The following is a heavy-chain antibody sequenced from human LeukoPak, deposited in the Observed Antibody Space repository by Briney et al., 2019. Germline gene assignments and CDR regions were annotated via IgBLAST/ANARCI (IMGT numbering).Heavy chain of an antibody. CDR2: IPGSGSRT. Sequence: HPGGSLLLSCSASGFTFSNYAVSRVRRTPGKVLGWVSTIPGSGSRTYDAVSEKGRLTISGDNSKNTLYLQMSSLRAEDTAIYYCAKAQRYTSDLGHWGQGTLVTVSS. V-gene: IGHV3-23*01. D-gene: IGHD6-19*01. CDR1: GFTFSNYA. CDR3: AKAQRYTSDLGH. J-gene: IGHJ4*02.